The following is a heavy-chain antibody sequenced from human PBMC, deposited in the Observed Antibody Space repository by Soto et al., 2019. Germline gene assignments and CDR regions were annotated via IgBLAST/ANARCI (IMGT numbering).Heavy chain of an antibody. CDR2: IYYSGST. V-gene: IGHV4-31*03. D-gene: IGHD4-17*01. J-gene: IGHJ2*01. CDR1: GGSISSGGYY. Sequence: QVQLQESGPGLVKPSQTLSLTCTVSGGSISSGGYYWSWIRQHPGKGLEWIGYIYYSGSTYYNPSLKSRVTISVDTSKNQFSLKLSSVTAADTAVYYCARDLGRDYGEEGLVWYFDLWGRGTLVTVSS. CDR3: ARDLGRDYGEEGLVWYFDL.